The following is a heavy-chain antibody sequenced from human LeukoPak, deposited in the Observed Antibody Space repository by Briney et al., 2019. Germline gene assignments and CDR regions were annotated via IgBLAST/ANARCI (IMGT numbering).Heavy chain of an antibody. CDR2: MNPNSGNT. J-gene: IGHJ3*02. CDR1: GYTFTSYD. CDR3: ARALGAVAGPEDAFDI. V-gene: IGHV1-8*03. D-gene: IGHD6-19*01. Sequence: GASVKVSCKTSGYTFTSYDINWVRQATGQGLEYMGWMNPNSGNTGYAKKFQGRVSITRNTSISTAYVELSSLRSEDTAVYYCARALGAVAGPEDAFDIWGQGTMVTVSS.